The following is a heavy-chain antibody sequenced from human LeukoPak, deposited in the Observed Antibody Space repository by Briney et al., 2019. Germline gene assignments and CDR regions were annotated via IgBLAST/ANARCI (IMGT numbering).Heavy chain of an antibody. J-gene: IGHJ4*02. V-gene: IGHV3-53*01. Sequence: GGSLRLSCAASGFTVSSNYMSWVRQAPGKGLEWVSVIYSGGRTDYADSVKGRFTISRDNSKNTLYLQMNSLRVEDTAVYYCAKDSPYAYYGSGSYWDYWGQGTLVTVSS. CDR1: GFTVSSNY. CDR3: AKDSPYAYYGSGSYWDY. CDR2: IYSGGRT. D-gene: IGHD3-10*01.